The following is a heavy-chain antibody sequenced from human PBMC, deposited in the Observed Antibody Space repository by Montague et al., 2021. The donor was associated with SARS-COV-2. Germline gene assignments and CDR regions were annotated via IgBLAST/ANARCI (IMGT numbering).Heavy chain of an antibody. CDR2: INYGGST. CDR3: ARGAPGY. CDR1: GGSFSDYH. D-gene: IGHD1-1*01. J-gene: IGHJ4*02. Sequence: SETLSLTCAVYGGSFSDYHWTWIRQSPGGGLEWIGQINYGGSTKYNPSLGSRVTISIDTSKNQFSLKLTSATAADTAVYYCARGAPGYWGQGTLVTVSS. V-gene: IGHV4-34*01.